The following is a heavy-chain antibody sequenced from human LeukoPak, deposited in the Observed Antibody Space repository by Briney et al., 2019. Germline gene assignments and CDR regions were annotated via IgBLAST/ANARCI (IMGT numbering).Heavy chain of an antibody. CDR3: ARTQAAAGIDGHIDY. CDR1: GFTFSDHY. CDR2: TRNKANSYTT. J-gene: IGHJ4*02. V-gene: IGHV3-72*01. D-gene: IGHD6-13*01. Sequence: GGSLRLSCAASGFTFSDHYMDWVRQAPGKGLEWVGRTRNKANSYTTEYAASVKGRFTISRDDSKNSLYLQVNSQKTEDTAVYYCARTQAAAGIDGHIDYWGQGTLVTVSS.